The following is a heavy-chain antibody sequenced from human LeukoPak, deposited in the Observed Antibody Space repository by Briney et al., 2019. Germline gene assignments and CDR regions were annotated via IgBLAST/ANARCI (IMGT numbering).Heavy chain of an antibody. V-gene: IGHV1-2*02. D-gene: IGHD1-7*01. Sequence: AASVKVSCKASGYTFTSYGISWVRQAPGQGLEWMGWINPNSGGTNYAQKFQGRVTMTTDTSISTAYMELSRLRSDDTAVYYCAREELLAFDYWGQGSLVTVSS. CDR2: INPNSGGT. J-gene: IGHJ4*02. CDR1: GYTFTSYG. CDR3: AREELLAFDY.